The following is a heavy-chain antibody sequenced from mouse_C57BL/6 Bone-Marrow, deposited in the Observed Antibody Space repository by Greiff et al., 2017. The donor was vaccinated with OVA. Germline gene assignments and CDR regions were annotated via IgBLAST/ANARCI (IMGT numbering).Heavy chain of an antibody. V-gene: IGHV10-1*01. J-gene: IGHJ3*01. CDR1: GFSFIPYA. CDR2: IRSKSNNYAS. CDR3: VGFWFAY. Sequence: GGGLVQPKGSLKLSCAASGFSFIPYAMNWVRQAPGKGLEWVARIRSKSNNYASYYADSVKDRFTISRDDSEIMLYRQMNNVKTEDTAMYYCVGFWFAYWGQGTLVTVSA.